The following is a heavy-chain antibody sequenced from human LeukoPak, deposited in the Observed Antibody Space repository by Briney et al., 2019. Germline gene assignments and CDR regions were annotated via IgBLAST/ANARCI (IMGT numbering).Heavy chain of an antibody. Sequence: PGGSLRLSCAASGFTFSSYWMHWVRQAPGKGRVWVSRINSDGSSTTYADSVKGRFAISRDNAKNTLYLQMNSLRAEDTAMYYCARQYSYDSSGYYPWDYWGQGTLVTVSS. J-gene: IGHJ4*02. V-gene: IGHV3-74*03. CDR1: GFTFSSYW. CDR2: INSDGSST. D-gene: IGHD3-22*01. CDR3: ARQYSYDSSGYYPWDY.